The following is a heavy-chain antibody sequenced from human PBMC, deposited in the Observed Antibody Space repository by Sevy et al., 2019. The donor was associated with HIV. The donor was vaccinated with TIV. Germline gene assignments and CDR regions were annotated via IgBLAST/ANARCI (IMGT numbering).Heavy chain of an antibody. CDR3: TSILPAGVPAEYFQH. V-gene: IGHV3-7*01. CDR1: GLTFSGYW. CDR2: INQGGSQE. Sequence: GGSLRLSCAASGLTFSGYWMTWVRQAPGKGLEWVANINQGGSQEYYVDSVKGRFTISRDNAKNSLYLQMNSLRAEDTAVYYCTSILPAGVPAEYFQHWGQGTLVTVSS. J-gene: IGHJ1*01. D-gene: IGHD2-2*01.